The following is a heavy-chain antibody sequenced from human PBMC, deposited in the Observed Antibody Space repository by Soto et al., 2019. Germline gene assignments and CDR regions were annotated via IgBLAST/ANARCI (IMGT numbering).Heavy chain of an antibody. CDR2: IDSYNGNT. V-gene: IGHV1-18*01. CDR3: ATSIHVWLYAMDV. J-gene: IGHJ6*02. Sequence: QHQLLQSGAEARKPGASVKVSCTASGYTFSSYYITWVRQAPGQGPEWMGWIDSYNGNTNYAREFQGRLTMTTDTSTSTAYMELRSLRSDDTAIYYCATSIHVWLYAMDVWGQGTTVTVSS. CDR1: GYTFSSYY. D-gene: IGHD5-18*01.